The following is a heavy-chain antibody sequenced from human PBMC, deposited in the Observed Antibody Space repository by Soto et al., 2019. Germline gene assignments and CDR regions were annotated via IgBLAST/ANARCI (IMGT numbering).Heavy chain of an antibody. V-gene: IGHV1-3*01. J-gene: IGHJ4*02. CDR1: GYTFTSYA. D-gene: IGHD3-10*01. CDR2: INAGNGNT. Sequence: ASVKVSCKASGYTFTSYAMHWVCQAPGQRLEWMGWINAGNGNTKYSQKFQGRVTITRDTSASTAYMELSSLRSDDTAVYYCASGWFGEFVYYFDYWGQGTLVTGSS. CDR3: ASGWFGEFVYYFDY.